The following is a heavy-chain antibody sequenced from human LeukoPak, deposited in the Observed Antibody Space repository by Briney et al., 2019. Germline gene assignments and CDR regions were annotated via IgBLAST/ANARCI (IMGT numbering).Heavy chain of an antibody. Sequence: GSLRLSCAASGFTFSSYSTNWVRQAPGKGLEWVSSISSSSSYIYYADSVKGRFTISRDNAKNSLYLQMNSLRAEDTAVYYCARGMVREFDPWGQGTLVTVSS. D-gene: IGHD3-10*01. CDR3: ARGMVREFDP. CDR1: GFTFSSYS. CDR2: ISSSSSYI. V-gene: IGHV3-21*01. J-gene: IGHJ5*02.